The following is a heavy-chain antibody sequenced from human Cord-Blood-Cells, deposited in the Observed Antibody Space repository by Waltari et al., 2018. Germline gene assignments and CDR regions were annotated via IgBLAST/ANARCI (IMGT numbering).Heavy chain of an antibody. D-gene: IGHD3-22*01. V-gene: IGHV4-39*01. CDR2: IYYSGRT. J-gene: IGHJ3*02. CDR1: GGSISSSRYY. CDR3: ARPNYDSSGYYHAFDI. Sequence: QLQLQESGPGLVKPSETLSLTCTVSGGSISSSRYYWGWIRQPPGKGLEWIGSIYYSGRTYYNPSLKSRVTISVDTSKNQFSLKLSSVTAADTAVYYCARPNYDSSGYYHAFDIWGQGTMVTVSS.